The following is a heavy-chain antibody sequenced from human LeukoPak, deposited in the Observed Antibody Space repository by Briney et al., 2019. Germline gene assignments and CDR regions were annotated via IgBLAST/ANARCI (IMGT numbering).Heavy chain of an antibody. V-gene: IGHV1-2*02. CDR2: INPDSGGP. D-gene: IGHD3-22*01. CDR3: ARESRGILNYFDF. Sequence: ASVKVSCKASGYTFTDYYMHWVRQAPGQGLEWMGWINPDSGGPNYAQKFQGRVTMTRDTSISTAYMELSRLRSDDTAVYYCARESRGILNYFDFWGQGTLVTVSS. J-gene: IGHJ4*02. CDR1: GYTFTDYY.